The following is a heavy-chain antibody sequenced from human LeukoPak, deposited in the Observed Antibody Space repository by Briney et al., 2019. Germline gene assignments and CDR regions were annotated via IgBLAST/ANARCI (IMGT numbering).Heavy chain of an antibody. Sequence: SVKVSCKASGGTFSSYAISWVRQAPGQGLEWMGGIIPIFGTANYAQKFQGRVTITADESTSTAYMELSSLRSEDTAVYYCARGPPNTDTYCDTTSCQNWVDPWGQGTLVTVSS. CDR1: GGTFSSYA. D-gene: IGHD2-2*01. CDR3: ARGPPNTDTYCDTTSCQNWVDP. J-gene: IGHJ5*02. CDR2: IIPIFGTA. V-gene: IGHV1-69*13.